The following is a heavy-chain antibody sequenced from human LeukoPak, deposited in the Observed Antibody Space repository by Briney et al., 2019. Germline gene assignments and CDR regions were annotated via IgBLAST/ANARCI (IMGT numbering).Heavy chain of an antibody. CDR1: GGSFSGYY. Sequence: SETLSLTCAVYGGSFSGYYWSWIRQPPGKGLEWIGEINHSGSTNYNPSLKSRVTISVDTSKNQFSLKLSSVTAADTAVYYCAKRGSGWYEDYYYYMDVWGKGTTVTISS. V-gene: IGHV4-34*01. CDR3: AKRGSGWYEDYYYYMDV. J-gene: IGHJ6*03. CDR2: INHSGST. D-gene: IGHD6-19*01.